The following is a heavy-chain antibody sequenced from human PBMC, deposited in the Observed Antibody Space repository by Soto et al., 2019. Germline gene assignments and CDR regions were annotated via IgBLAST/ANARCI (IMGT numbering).Heavy chain of an antibody. CDR1: GYTFTSYG. V-gene: IGHV1-18*01. Sequence: ASVKVSCKASGYTFTSYGISWVRQAPGQGLEWMGWISAYNGNTNYAQKLQGRVTMTTDTSTSTAYMELRSLRSDDTAVYYCARTPLPVDSSGYFDYWGQGTLVTVSS. J-gene: IGHJ4*02. CDR3: ARTPLPVDSSGYFDY. D-gene: IGHD3-22*01. CDR2: ISAYNGNT.